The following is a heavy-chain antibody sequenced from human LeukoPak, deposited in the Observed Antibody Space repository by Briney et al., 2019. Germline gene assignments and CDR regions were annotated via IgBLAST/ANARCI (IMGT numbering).Heavy chain of an antibody. Sequence: PGGSLRLSCAASGFTFITNDMTWVRQAPGKGLEWVSVLCDGNTKYADSVQGRFTISRDNSKNTLYLEMNSLSPDDTAVYYCARGVEPLAANTLAYWGQGTLFTVSS. D-gene: IGHD1-14*01. J-gene: IGHJ4*02. CDR3: ARGVEPLAANTLAY. CDR2: LCDGNT. V-gene: IGHV3-53*01. CDR1: GFTFITND.